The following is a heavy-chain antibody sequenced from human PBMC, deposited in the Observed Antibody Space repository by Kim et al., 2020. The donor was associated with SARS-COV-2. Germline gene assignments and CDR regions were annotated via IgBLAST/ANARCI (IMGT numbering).Heavy chain of an antibody. CDR3: ARDGAAAGILTIDY. D-gene: IGHD6-13*01. CDR2: INSNTGNP. CDR1: GYTFTSYA. J-gene: IGHJ4*02. Sequence: ASVKVSCKASGYTFTSYAMNWVRQAPGQGLEWMGWINSNTGNPTYAQGFTGRFVFSLDTSVSTAYLQISSLKAEDTAVYYCARDGAAAGILTIDYWGQGTLVTVSS. V-gene: IGHV7-4-1*02.